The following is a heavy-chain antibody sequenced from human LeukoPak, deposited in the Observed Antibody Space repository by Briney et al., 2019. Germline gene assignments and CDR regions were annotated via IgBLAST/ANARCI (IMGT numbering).Heavy chain of an antibody. D-gene: IGHD5-24*01. CDR1: GFTFRSYG. CDR3: ARRSRDGYNSEGRFLD. CDR2: MSYDGTNE. J-gene: IGHJ4*02. Sequence: PGGSLRLSCAASGFTFRSYGIHWVRQAPGKGLEWVAVMSYDGTNEYYADSLKGRFTISRDNSKNTLYLQMNSLRAEDTAVYYCARRSRDGYNSEGRFLDWGQGTLVTVSS. V-gene: IGHV3-30*03.